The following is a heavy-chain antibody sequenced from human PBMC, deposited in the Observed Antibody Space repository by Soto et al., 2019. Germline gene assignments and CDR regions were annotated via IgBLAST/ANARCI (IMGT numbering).Heavy chain of an antibody. CDR2: IYYSGST. Sequence: SETLSLTCTVSGGSISSGGYYWSWIRQHPGKGLEWIGYIYYSGSTYYNPSLKSRVTISVDTSKNQFSLKLSSVTVADTAVYYCARGGDYYDSSGYQIDYWGQGTLVTVSS. CDR3: ARGGDYYDSSGYQIDY. J-gene: IGHJ4*02. CDR1: GGSISSGGYY. D-gene: IGHD3-22*01. V-gene: IGHV4-31*03.